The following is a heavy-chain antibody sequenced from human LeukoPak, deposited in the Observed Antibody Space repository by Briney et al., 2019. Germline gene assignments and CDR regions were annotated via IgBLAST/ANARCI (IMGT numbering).Heavy chain of an antibody. CDR3: ARKVGATGWFDY. D-gene: IGHD1-26*01. J-gene: IGHJ4*02. CDR2: IYTSGST. CDR1: GGSISSGSYY. V-gene: IGHV4-61*02. Sequence: SETLSLTCTVSGGSISSGSYYWSWIRQPAGKGLEWIGRIYTSGSTNYNPSLKSRVTISVDTSKNQFSLKLSSVTAADTAVYYCARKVGATGWFDYWGQGTLVTVSS.